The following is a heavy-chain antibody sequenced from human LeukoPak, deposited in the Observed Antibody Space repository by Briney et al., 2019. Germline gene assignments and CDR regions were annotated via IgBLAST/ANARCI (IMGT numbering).Heavy chain of an antibody. Sequence: GGSLRLSCAASGFTFSSYWMNWARQAPGKGLEWVASINHNGNVNYYVDSVKGRFTISRDNAKNSLHLQMNNLRAEDTAVYLCARGGGLDVWGQGATVTVSS. J-gene: IGHJ6*02. CDR2: INHNGNVN. CDR1: GFTFSSYW. CDR3: ARGGGLDV. V-gene: IGHV3-7*03. D-gene: IGHD3-16*01.